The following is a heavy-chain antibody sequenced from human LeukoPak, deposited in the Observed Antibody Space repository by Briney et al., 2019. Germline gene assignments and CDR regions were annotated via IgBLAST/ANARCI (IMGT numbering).Heavy chain of an antibody. J-gene: IGHJ4*02. Sequence: SVKVSCKASGGTFSSYAISWVRQAPGQGLEWMGRIIPILGIANYAQKFQGRVTITADKSTSTAYMELSSLRSEDTAVYYCARDPHSSSWRVLDYWGQGTLVTVSS. V-gene: IGHV1-69*04. D-gene: IGHD6-13*01. CDR2: IIPILGIA. CDR1: GGTFSSYA. CDR3: ARDPHSSSWRVLDY.